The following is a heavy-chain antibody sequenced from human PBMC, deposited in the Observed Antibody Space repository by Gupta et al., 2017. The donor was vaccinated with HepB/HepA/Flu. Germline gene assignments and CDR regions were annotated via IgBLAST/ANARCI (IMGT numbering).Heavy chain of an antibody. D-gene: IGHD1-26*01. V-gene: IGHV3-73*02. J-gene: IGHJ5*02. CDR1: GFILPDPT. CDR2: IRSKANSYTT. Sequence: EVQAVESGGGLVQPGGSLKLPCAASGFILPDPTMPWVRHASGKGLEWVGRIRSKANSYTTEYAASVKGRFTISRDDSKNTAYLQMHSLKTEDTAVYYCTRLPIVGATSGEDWFDPWGQGTLVTVSS. CDR3: TRLPIVGATSGEDWFDP.